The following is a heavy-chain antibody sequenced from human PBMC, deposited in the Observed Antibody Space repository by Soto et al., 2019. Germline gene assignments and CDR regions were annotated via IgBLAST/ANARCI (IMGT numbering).Heavy chain of an antibody. V-gene: IGHV4-30-2*01. CDR1: GVSISSSSYS. Sequence: SETLSLSCTVSGVSISSSSYSWGWIRQPPGKGLEWIGYIYHSGSTYYNPSLKSRVTISVDRSKNQFSLKLSSVTAADTAVYYCARENNVLPGGYFDYWGQGTLVTVSS. D-gene: IGHD3-10*01. J-gene: IGHJ4*02. CDR3: ARENNVLPGGYFDY. CDR2: IYHSGST.